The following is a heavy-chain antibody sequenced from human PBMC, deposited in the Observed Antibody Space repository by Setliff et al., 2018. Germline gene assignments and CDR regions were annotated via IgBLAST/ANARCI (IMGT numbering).Heavy chain of an antibody. J-gene: IGHJ4*02. D-gene: IGHD1-1*01. CDR2: IDPDGIGK. CDR1: EFTFNKYW. Sequence: GGSLRLSCAASEFTFNKYWMTWVRQAPGKGLEWVANIDPDGIGKYYIDSVRGRFTVSRDNAKNTLYLQMNSLRAEDTAVYYCARDGHNVYYFDYWGLGTLVTVSS. V-gene: IGHV3-7*01. CDR3: ARDGHNVYYFDY.